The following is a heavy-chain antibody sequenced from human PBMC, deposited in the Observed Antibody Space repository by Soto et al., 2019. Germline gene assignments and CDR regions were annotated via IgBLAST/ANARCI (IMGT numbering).Heavy chain of an antibody. CDR3: TLIPRNGRGAPVAS. V-gene: IGHV3-49*05. CDR1: GFTFRDYA. J-gene: IGHJ5*02. CDR2: IRSERYGGTA. D-gene: IGHD2-15*01. Sequence: QVVASGGGLVKPGQSLRLSCAGSGFTFRDYAVAWFRQTPGKGLKCIGFIRSERYGGTADYAGSVRGRFVISRDGYTGVAYLQMDSLRSGDTAVYHCTLIPRNGRGAPVASLGQGTLVTVAS.